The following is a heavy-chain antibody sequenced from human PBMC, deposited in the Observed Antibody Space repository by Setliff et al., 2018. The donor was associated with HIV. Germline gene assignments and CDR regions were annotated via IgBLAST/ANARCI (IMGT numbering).Heavy chain of an antibody. V-gene: IGHV4-34*01. CDR3: ARGRMATVLIRNWIDP. J-gene: IGHJ5*02. Sequence: PSETLSLTCAVYGGSLSGYYWTWIRQPPGKGLEWIGEINHSGSTNYNPSPKSRVTISIDTSKNQFSLKLSSATAADTAMYYCARGRMATVLIRNWIDPWGQGSLVTVSS. CDR1: GGSLSGYY. D-gene: IGHD4-4*01. CDR2: INHSGST.